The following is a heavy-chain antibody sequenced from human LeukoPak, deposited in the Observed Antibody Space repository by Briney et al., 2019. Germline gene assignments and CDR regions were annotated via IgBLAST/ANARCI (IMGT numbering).Heavy chain of an antibody. CDR3: VNSGFDP. CDR1: GFTFSSYA. D-gene: IGHD3-10*01. J-gene: IGHJ5*02. CDR2: ISGSGGST. Sequence: GGSLRLSCAASGFTFSSYAMSWVRQAPGKGLEWVSAISGSGGSTYYADSVKGRFTISRDNFKNTLSLQMNGLRVEDTALYYCVNSGFDPWGQGTLVTVSS. V-gene: IGHV3-23*01.